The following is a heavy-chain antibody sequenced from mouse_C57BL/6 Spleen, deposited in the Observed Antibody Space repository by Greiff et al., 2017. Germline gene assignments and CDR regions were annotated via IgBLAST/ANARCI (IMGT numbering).Heavy chain of an antibody. CDR2: ISYSGST. V-gene: IGHV3-1*01. J-gene: IGHJ2*01. D-gene: IGHD2-12*01. Sequence: VQLKESGPGMVKPSQSLSLTCTVTGYSITSGYDWHWIRHFPGNKLEWMGYISYSGSTNYNPSLKSRISITHDTSKNHFFLKLNSVTTEDTATYYCAREGGYSYFDYWGQGTTLTVSS. CDR3: AREGGYSYFDY. CDR1: GYSITSGYD.